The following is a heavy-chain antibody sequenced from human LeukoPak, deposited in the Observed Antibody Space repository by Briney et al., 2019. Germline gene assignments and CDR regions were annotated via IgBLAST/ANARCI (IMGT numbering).Heavy chain of an antibody. D-gene: IGHD3-22*01. CDR2: ISSSGSTI. J-gene: IGHJ4*02. V-gene: IGHV3-48*03. Sequence: GGSLRLSCAASGFTFSSYEMNWVRQAPGKGLEWVSYISSSGSTIYYADSVKGRFTISRDNAKNSLYLQMNSLRAEDTAVYYCARHNPRDSSGYYFDYWGQGTLVTVSS. CDR3: ARHNPRDSSGYYFDY. CDR1: GFTFSSYE.